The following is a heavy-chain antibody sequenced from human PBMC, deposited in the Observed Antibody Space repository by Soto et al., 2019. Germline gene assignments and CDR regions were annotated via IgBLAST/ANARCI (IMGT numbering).Heavy chain of an antibody. J-gene: IGHJ6*02. CDR1: GASLSDNY. Sequence: SETLSLTCAVYGASLSDNYCNWLRQHPGKGLEWIGYIYSNGDTYYNPSLKSRVTISVDTSKNQFSLNLTSVTAADTAVYYCARRGGSSSGYYYYAMDVWGQGTTVTVSS. D-gene: IGHD6-6*01. CDR2: IYSNGDT. CDR3: ARRGGSSSGYYYYAMDV. V-gene: IGHV4-31*11.